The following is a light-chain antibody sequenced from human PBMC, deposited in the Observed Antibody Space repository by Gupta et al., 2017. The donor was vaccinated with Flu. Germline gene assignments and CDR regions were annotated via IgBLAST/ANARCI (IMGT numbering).Light chain of an antibody. CDR1: QSISSSY. CDR2: GAS. CDR3: HQDDNSPYT. V-gene: IGKV3-20*01. J-gene: IGKJ2*01. Sequence: EIVLTQSPGTLSLSPGERATLSCRASQSISSSYLAWYQQKPGQAPRLLIYGASSRATGIPDRFSGSGSGTDFTLTISRLEPEDFAVYYCHQDDNSPYTFGQGTKVEIK.